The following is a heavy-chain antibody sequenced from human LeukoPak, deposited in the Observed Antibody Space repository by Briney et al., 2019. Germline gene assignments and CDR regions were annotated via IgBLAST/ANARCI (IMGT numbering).Heavy chain of an antibody. D-gene: IGHD3-3*01. CDR1: GFTFSSYA. CDR3: ASGAFWSGNRYYYYYYMDV. Sequence: PGGSLRLSCAASGFTFSSYAISWVRQAPGQGLEWMGGIIPIFGTANYAQKFQGRVTITADESTSTAYMELSSLRSEDTAVYYCASGAFWSGNRYYYYYYMDVWGKGTTVTVSS. CDR2: IIPIFGTA. J-gene: IGHJ6*03. V-gene: IGHV1-69*01.